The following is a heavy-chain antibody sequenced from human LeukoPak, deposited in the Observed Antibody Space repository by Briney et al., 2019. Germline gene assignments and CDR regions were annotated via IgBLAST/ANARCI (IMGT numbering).Heavy chain of an antibody. CDR1: GYTFTSYD. CDR3: ARNTIFGVRRVYYYYGMVV. Sequence: GASVKVSCRASGYTFTSYDMHWVRPAPGQRLERMGWINAGNGNTKYSQKFQGRVTITRDTSVSTAYMELSSLRSEDTAVYYCARNTIFGVRRVYYYYGMVVWGQGTTVTVSS. D-gene: IGHD3-3*01. CDR2: INAGNGNT. V-gene: IGHV1-3*01. J-gene: IGHJ6*02.